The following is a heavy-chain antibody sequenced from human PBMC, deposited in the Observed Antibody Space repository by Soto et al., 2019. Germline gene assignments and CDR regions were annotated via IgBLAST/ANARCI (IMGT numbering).Heavy chain of an antibody. CDR2: IYYSGST. V-gene: IGHV4-59*08. CDR3: ARWGVDTAMVTEWFDP. CDR1: GGSINSYY. D-gene: IGHD5-18*01. J-gene: IGHJ5*02. Sequence: PSEILSLTCTVSGGSINSYYWSWIRQPPGKGLEWIGYIYYSGSTNYNPSLKSRVTMSVDTSKNQFSLKLSSVTAADTAVYYCARWGVDTAMVTEWFDPWGQGTLVNVSS.